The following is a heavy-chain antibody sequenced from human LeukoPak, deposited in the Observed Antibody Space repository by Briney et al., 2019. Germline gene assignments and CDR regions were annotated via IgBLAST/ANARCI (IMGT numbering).Heavy chain of an antibody. V-gene: IGHV3-23*01. Sequence: GGSLRLSCAASGFTFRSYAMSWVRQAPGKGLEWVSAISGSGGSTYYADSVKGRFTISRDNSKNTLYLGRNSLRAEDTAVYYCAKDLYYDSSGYRLDYWGQGNLVTVSS. J-gene: IGHJ4*02. D-gene: IGHD3-22*01. CDR3: AKDLYYDSSGYRLDY. CDR1: GFTFRSYA. CDR2: ISGSGGST.